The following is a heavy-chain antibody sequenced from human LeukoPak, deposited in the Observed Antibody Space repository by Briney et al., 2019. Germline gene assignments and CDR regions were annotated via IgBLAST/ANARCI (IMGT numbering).Heavy chain of an antibody. CDR1: GGTTTFYY. Sequence: SETLSLTCSVSGGTTTFYYWAWIRQSPGKGLEWIGSVFYTGSTEYNPSLNSRVTISEDTSKNQFSLKLTSVTAADTAVYYCARDASAADLGCFDYWGQGTLVTVSS. J-gene: IGHJ4*02. CDR3: ARDASAADLGCFDY. D-gene: IGHD6-13*01. V-gene: IGHV4-59*12. CDR2: VFYTGST.